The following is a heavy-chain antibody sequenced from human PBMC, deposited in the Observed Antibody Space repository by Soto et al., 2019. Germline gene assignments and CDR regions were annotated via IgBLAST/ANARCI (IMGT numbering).Heavy chain of an antibody. CDR1: GFTFSSYW. Sequence: LRLSCAASGFTFSSYWMSWVRQAPGKGLEWVANIKQDGSEKYYVDSVKGRFTISRDNAKNSLYLQMNSLRAEDTAVYYCARDQSGSYSPFDYWGQGTLVTVSS. CDR2: IKQDGSEK. J-gene: IGHJ4*02. CDR3: ARDQSGSYSPFDY. D-gene: IGHD1-26*01. V-gene: IGHV3-7*01.